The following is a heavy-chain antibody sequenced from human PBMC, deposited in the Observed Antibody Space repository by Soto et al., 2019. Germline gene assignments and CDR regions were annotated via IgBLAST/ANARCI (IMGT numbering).Heavy chain of an antibody. CDR2: ISYDGSNK. J-gene: IGHJ6*02. CDR1: GFTFSSYA. V-gene: IGHV3-30-3*01. CDR3: ARDLIVVVPAAQGDYYYYYGMDV. D-gene: IGHD2-2*01. Sequence: GGSLRLSCAASGFTFSSYAMHWVRQAPGKGLEWVAVISYDGSNKYYADSVKGRFTISRDNSKNTLYLQMNSLRAEDTAVYYCARDLIVVVPAAQGDYYYYYGMDVWGQGTTVTVSS.